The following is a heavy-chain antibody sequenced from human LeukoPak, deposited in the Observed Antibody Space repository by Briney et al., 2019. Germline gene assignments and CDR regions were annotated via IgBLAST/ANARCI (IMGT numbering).Heavy chain of an antibody. Sequence: SVKVSCKASGGTFSSYAISWVRQAPGQGLEWMGGIIPIFGTANYAQKFQGRVTITADESTSTAYMELSSLRSEDTAVYYCARTAGDYGDYVYYYGMGGWGQGTTVTVSS. J-gene: IGHJ6*02. V-gene: IGHV1-69*13. D-gene: IGHD4-17*01. CDR2: IIPIFGTA. CDR3: ARTAGDYGDYVYYYGMGG. CDR1: GGTFSSYA.